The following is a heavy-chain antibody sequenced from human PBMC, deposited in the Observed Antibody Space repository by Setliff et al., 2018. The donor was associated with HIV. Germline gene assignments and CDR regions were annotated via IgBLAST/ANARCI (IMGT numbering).Heavy chain of an antibody. D-gene: IGHD7-27*01. CDR3: ARDKTGDLWYFDS. J-gene: IGHJ4*02. CDR1: GYTYS. CDR2: IIPFFRTT. V-gene: IGHV1-69*06. Sequence: SVKVSCKASGYTYSMNWVRQAPGQGLEWMGGIIPFFRTTNYAQKFQGRVTVTADISTSTAYMELRSLRSDDTAVYYCARDKTGDLWYFDSWGQGTLVTVSS.